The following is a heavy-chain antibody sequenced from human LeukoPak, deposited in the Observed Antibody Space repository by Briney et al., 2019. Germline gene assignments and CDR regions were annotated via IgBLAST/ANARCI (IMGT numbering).Heavy chain of an antibody. D-gene: IGHD3-10*01. J-gene: IGHJ4*02. CDR3: AKRRDRGSGSYYLVPHGGPFDY. Sequence: GGSLRLSCAASGFTFSSYAMSWVRQAPGKGLEWVSAISGSGGSTYYADSVKGRFTISRDNSKNTLYLQMNSLRAEDTAVYYCAKRRDRGSGSYYLVPHGGPFDYWGQGTLVTVSS. CDR1: GFTFSSYA. V-gene: IGHV3-23*01. CDR2: ISGSGGST.